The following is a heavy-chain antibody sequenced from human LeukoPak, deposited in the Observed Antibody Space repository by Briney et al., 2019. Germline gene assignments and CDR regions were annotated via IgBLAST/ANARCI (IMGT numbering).Heavy chain of an antibody. CDR3: ARGGGYYGSGSYYKGDY. D-gene: IGHD3-10*01. Sequence: ASVKVSCKASGYTFTSYGISWVRQAPGQGLEWMGWISAYNGNTNYAQKLQGRVTMTTDTSTSTAYMELRGLRSDDTAVHYCARGGGYYGSGSYYKGDYWGQGTLVTVSS. V-gene: IGHV1-18*04. CDR2: ISAYNGNT. CDR1: GYTFTSYG. J-gene: IGHJ4*02.